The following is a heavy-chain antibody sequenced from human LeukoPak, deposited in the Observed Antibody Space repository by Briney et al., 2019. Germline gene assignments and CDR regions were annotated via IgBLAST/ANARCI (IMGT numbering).Heavy chain of an antibody. CDR3: ARDGIAAAGINWFDP. Sequence: SETLSLTCTVSGGSISSGGYYWSWIRQHPGKGLEWIGYIYYSGSTYYNPSLKSQVTISVDTSKNQFSLKLSSVTAADTAVYYRARDGIAAAGINWFDPWGQGTLVTVSS. CDR1: GGSISSGGYY. J-gene: IGHJ5*02. CDR2: IYYSGST. V-gene: IGHV4-31*01. D-gene: IGHD6-13*01.